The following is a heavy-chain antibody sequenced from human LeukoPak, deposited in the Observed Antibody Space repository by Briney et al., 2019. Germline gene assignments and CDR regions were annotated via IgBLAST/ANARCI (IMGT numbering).Heavy chain of an antibody. Sequence: SETLSLTCTVSGGSISSSSYYWGWIRQPPGKGLEWIGSIYYSGSTYYNPSLKSRVTISVDTSKNQFSLKLSSVTAADTAVYYCARGYSSLLYYYYYMDVWGKGTTVTVSS. CDR1: GGSISSSSYY. CDR3: ARGYSSLLYYYYYMDV. D-gene: IGHD1-26*01. V-gene: IGHV4-39*07. CDR2: IYYSGST. J-gene: IGHJ6*03.